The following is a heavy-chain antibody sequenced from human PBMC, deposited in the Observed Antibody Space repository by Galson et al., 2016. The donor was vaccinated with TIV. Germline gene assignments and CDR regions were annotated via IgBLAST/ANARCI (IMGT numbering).Heavy chain of an antibody. CDR2: MYPADSDV. D-gene: IGHD5-12*01. CDR1: GYSFTSNW. J-gene: IGHJ4*02. CDR3: ARAPGYSGYSYGYFDS. Sequence: QSGAEVKKPGESLKISCKLSGYSFTSNWIGWVRQMPGKGLEWIGIMYPADSDVTYSPSFEGQVTISVDESVSTAYLQWSSLEASDSAIYYCARAPGYSGYSYGYFDSWGQGTRVTVSS. V-gene: IGHV5-51*03.